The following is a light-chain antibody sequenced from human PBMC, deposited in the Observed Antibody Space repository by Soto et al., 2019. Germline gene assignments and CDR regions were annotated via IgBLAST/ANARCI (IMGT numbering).Light chain of an antibody. J-gene: IGKJ1*01. CDR3: QQYDGYSRT. Sequence: DIQMTQSPSTLSASVGDRVTITCRASQSISSWLAWYQQRPGKAPKLLIYDASNLERGVPSRFSGSGSGTEFTLTISSLQPDDFATYYCQQYDGYSRTFGQGTKVDIK. V-gene: IGKV1-5*01. CDR1: QSISSW. CDR2: DAS.